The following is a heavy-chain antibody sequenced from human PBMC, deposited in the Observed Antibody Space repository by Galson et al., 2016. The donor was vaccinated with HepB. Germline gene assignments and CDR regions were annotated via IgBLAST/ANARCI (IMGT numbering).Heavy chain of an antibody. J-gene: IGHJ4*02. Sequence: SLRLSCAASGFAFSAYVMNWVRQAPGKGLEWVSSMSGGGRSIFHADSVEGRFTIPRDNSKSTVFLHISSLTAEDTAIYYCSKGPGACNVLYWGRGTLGTVSS. D-gene: IGHD3-16*01. CDR2: MSGGGRSI. CDR3: SKGPGACNVLY. CDR1: GFAFSAYV. V-gene: IGHV3-23*01.